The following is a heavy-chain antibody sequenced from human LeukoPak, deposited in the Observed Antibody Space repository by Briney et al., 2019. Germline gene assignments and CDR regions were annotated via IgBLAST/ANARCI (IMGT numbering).Heavy chain of an antibody. D-gene: IGHD3-10*01. J-gene: IGHJ4*02. V-gene: IGHV3-21*01. CDR2: ISSSSSYI. CDR3: ARERARGLNYFDY. CDR1: GFTFSSYS. Sequence: GGSLRLSCAASGFTFSSYSMNWVRQAPGKGLEWVSSISSSSSYIYYADSVKGRFTISRDNAKNSLYLQMNSLRAEDTAVYYCARERARGLNYFDYWGQGTLVTVSS.